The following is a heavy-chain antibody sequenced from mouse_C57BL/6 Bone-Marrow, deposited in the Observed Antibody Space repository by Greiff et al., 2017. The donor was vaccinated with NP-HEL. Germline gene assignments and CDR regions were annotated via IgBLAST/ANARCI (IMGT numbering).Heavy chain of an antibody. D-gene: IGHD1-1*01. CDR2: IYPGSGST. J-gene: IGHJ1*03. V-gene: IGHV1-55*01. CDR1: GYTFTSYW. Sequence: QVQLQQSGAELVKPGASVKMSCKASGYTFTSYWITWVKQRPGQGLEWNGDIYPGSGSTNYNEKFKSKATLTVETSSSTAYMQLSSLTSEDSAVYYCARKGGDYYGSSPYWYFDVWGTGTTVTVSS. CDR3: ARKGGDYYGSSPYWYFDV.